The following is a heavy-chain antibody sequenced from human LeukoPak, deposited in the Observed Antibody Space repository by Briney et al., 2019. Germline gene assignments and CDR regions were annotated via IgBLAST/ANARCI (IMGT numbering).Heavy chain of an antibody. Sequence: SATQSLTCAVSGGSISSYYWGGIRQPPERRQELIVSNSYSWSTYYSPSLKSRVTISVDTSKNPSYLQLSSLTASDTAVYYCARLRWAVAGIYYFDYWGQGTLVTVSS. J-gene: IGHJ4*02. CDR3: ARLRWAVAGIYYFDY. V-gene: IGHV4-39*07. CDR2: NSYSWST. CDR1: GGSISSYY. D-gene: IGHD6-19*01.